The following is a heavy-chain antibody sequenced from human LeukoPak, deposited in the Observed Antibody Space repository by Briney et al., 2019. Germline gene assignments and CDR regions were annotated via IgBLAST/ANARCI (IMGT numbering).Heavy chain of an antibody. D-gene: IGHD5-18*01. CDR2: IKQDGSEK. CDR3: AREEGYSYGQTGYFDY. Sequence: GSLRLSCGASGFTFSSYWMSWVRQAPGKGLEWVANIKQDGSEKYYVDSVKGRFTISRDNAKNSLYLQMNSLRAEDTAVYYCAREEGYSYGQTGYFDYWGQGTLVTVSS. J-gene: IGHJ4*02. V-gene: IGHV3-7*03. CDR1: GFTFSSYW.